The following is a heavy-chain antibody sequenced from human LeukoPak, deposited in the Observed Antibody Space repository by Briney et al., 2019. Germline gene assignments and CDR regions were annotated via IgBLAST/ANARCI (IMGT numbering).Heavy chain of an antibody. CDR1: GFTFRTYW. CDR3: ARLIGDRTIYDY. CDR2: INQGGSET. Sequence: PGGSLRLSCAASGFTFRTYWMSWVRQAPGKGLEWVASINQGGSETYYVESVKGRFTISRDNAMISFFLQMNSLRAEDTAVYYCARLIGDRTIYDYWGQGTLVTVSS. D-gene: IGHD6-6*01. J-gene: IGHJ4*02. V-gene: IGHV3-7*01.